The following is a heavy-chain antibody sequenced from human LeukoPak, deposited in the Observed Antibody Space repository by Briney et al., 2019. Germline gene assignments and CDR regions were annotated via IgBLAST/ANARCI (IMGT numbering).Heavy chain of an antibody. Sequence: SETLSPICTVSGGSISSSSYYWGRIRQPPGKGLEWIGSIYYSGSTYYNPSLKSRVTISVDTSKNQFSLKLSSVTAADTAVYYCARRRAAVAGTPFDYWGQGALVADTS. CDR1: GGSISSSSYY. D-gene: IGHD6-19*01. V-gene: IGHV4-39*01. J-gene: IGHJ4*02. CDR3: ARRRAAVAGTPFDY. CDR2: IYYSGST.